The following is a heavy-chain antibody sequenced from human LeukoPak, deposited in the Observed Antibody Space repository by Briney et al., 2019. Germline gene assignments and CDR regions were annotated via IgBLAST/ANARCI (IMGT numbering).Heavy chain of an antibody. CDR1: GFTFSSYA. D-gene: IGHD4-17*01. CDR2: ISGSGGST. Sequence: PGGSLRLSCAASGFTFSSYAMSWVRQAPGKGLEWVSAISGSGGSTYYADSVKGRFTISRDNSKNTLYLQMNSLRAEDTAVYYCAKADLFNYGRRGYYFDYWGQGTLVTVSP. V-gene: IGHV3-23*01. CDR3: AKADLFNYGRRGYYFDY. J-gene: IGHJ4*02.